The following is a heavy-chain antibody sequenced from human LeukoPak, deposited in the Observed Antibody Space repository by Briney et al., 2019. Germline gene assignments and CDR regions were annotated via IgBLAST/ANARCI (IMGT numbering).Heavy chain of an antibody. J-gene: IGHJ4*02. CDR2: IDTDGTIT. CDR3: TKDLTGKEDY. CDR1: GYIFSSYW. D-gene: IGHD1-20*01. Sequence: GGSLRLSCSGSGYIFSSYWMHWVRQVPGEGLVWVSRIDTDGTITTYADSVTGRFTISRDNAKNTLYLQMNTLRIEDTGVYYCTKDLTGKEDYWGQGTLVTVSS. V-gene: IGHV3-74*01.